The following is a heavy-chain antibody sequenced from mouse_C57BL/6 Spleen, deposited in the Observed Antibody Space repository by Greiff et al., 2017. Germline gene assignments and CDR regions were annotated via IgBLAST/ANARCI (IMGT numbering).Heavy chain of an antibody. D-gene: IGHD2-4*01. CDR2: IYPGNSDT. CDR3: TTYYDYAEGYCDV. V-gene: IGHV1-5*01. J-gene: IGHJ1*03. CDR1: GYTFTSYW. Sequence: EVQLQQSGTVLARPGASVKMSCKTSGYTFTSYWMHWVKQRPGQGLEWIGAIYPGNSDTSYNQKFKGKAKLTAVTSASTAYMELSSLTKEGSAVYYCTTYYDYAEGYCDVWGTGTTVTVSS.